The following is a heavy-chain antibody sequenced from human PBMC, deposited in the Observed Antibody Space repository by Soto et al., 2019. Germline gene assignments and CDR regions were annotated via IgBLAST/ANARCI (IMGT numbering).Heavy chain of an antibody. V-gene: IGHV3-7*01. CDR2: ISGGASDK. D-gene: IGHD2-21*01. J-gene: IGHJ4*02. CDR3: VREDWHRFDS. Sequence: EVQLVESGGRLVQPGGSLRLSCAASGFMFSAYWMSWVRQDPGKGLEWVATISGGASDKFYVDSVKGRFTISRDDSKNTLHLQMNSLGDEDTAVYYCVREDWHRFDSWGQGTLVTVSS. CDR1: GFMFSAYW.